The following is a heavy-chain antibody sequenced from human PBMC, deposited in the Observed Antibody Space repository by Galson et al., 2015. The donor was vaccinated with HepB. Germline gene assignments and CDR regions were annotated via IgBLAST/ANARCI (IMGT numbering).Heavy chain of an antibody. D-gene: IGHD6-13*01. CDR1: GLTFSSYS. CDR3: ARDDGYSITWNAGKY. Sequence: SLRLSCAASGLTFSSYSMNWVRQAPGKGLEWVSSISSSSSYIYYADSVKGRFTTSRDNAKNSLYLQMNSLRAEDTAVYYCARDDGYSITWNAGKYWGQGTLVTVSS. J-gene: IGHJ4*02. V-gene: IGHV3-21*01. CDR2: ISSSSSYI.